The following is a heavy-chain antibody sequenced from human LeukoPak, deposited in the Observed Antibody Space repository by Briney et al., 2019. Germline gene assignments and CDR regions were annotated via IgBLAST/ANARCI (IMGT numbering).Heavy chain of an antibody. D-gene: IGHD2-8*01. J-gene: IGHJ4*02. Sequence: GGSLRLSCAASGFTFSSYSMNWVRQAPGKGLEWVSYISSSSSTIYYADSVKGRFTISRDNAKNSLYLQMNSLRAEDTAVYYCARDPQEWYFDYWGQGTLVTVSS. CDR1: GFTFSSYS. V-gene: IGHV3-48*01. CDR3: ARDPQEWYFDY. CDR2: ISSSSSTI.